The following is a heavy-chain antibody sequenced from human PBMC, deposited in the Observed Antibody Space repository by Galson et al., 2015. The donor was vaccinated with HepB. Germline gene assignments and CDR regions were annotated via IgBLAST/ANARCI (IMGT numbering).Heavy chain of an antibody. CDR2: IYYSGST. D-gene: IGHD3-3*01. CDR3: AGLRFLEWLLGGGWFDP. Sequence: TLSLTCTVSGGSISSGGYYWSWIRQHPGKGLEWIGYIYYSGSTYYNPSLKSRVTISVDTSKNQFSLKLSSVTAADTAVYYCAGLRFLEWLLGGGWFDPWGQGTLVTVSS. CDR1: GGSISSGGYY. J-gene: IGHJ5*02. V-gene: IGHV4-31*03.